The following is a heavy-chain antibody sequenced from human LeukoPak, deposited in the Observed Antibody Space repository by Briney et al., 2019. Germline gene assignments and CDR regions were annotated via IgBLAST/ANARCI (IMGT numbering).Heavy chain of an antibody. CDR2: ISGSGGST. CDR1: GFTFSSYA. CDR3: AKDNEVVVVITLTFDY. Sequence: PGGSLRLSCAASGFTFSSYAMSWVRQAPGKGLEWVSAISGSGGSTYYADSVKGRFTISRDNSKNTLYLQMNSLRAEDTAVYYCAKDNEVVVVITLTFDYWGQGTLVTVSS. V-gene: IGHV3-23*01. J-gene: IGHJ4*02. D-gene: IGHD3-22*01.